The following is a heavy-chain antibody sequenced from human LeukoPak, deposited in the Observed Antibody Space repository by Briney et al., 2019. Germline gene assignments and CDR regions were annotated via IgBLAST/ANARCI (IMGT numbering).Heavy chain of an antibody. CDR1: GFTFRGYG. CDR2: IRGSGVTT. D-gene: IGHD2-15*01. V-gene: IGHV3-23*01. Sequence: GGSLRLSCAASGFTFRGYGMSWVRQAPGKGLEWVSAIRGSGVTTYYADSVKGRFTISRDNSRTTLYLLMNSLRAEDTAVYYCARLPYCSGGSCYSYVDYWGQGTLVTVSS. CDR3: ARLPYCSGGSCYSYVDY. J-gene: IGHJ4*02.